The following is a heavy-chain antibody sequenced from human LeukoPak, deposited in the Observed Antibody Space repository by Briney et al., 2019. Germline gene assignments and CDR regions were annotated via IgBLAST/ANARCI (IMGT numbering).Heavy chain of an antibody. D-gene: IGHD6-19*01. J-gene: IGHJ4*02. Sequence: GGSLILSCVASGFTFSSYVIHWVRQAPGRGLEWVAIISYDGSSKYYADSVKGRFTISRDNSKNTVYLQMNSLRVEDTAVYHCTRAITLAGTGPEYWGQGTLVTVSS. V-gene: IGHV3-30-3*01. CDR2: ISYDGSSK. CDR1: GFTFSSYV. CDR3: TRAITLAGTGPEY.